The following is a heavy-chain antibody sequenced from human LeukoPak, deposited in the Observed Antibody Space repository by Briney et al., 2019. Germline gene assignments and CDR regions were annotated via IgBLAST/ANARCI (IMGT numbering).Heavy chain of an antibody. J-gene: IGHJ4*02. V-gene: IGHV5-51*01. D-gene: IGHD3-9*01. CDR3: ARRDILSGYSYYFDY. CDR1: GYSFTSYW. Sequence: GESLKISCKGSGYSFTSYWIGWVRQMPGKGLEWMGIIYPGDSDTRYSPSFQGQVTISADKSISTAYLQWSSLKASDTAMYYCARRDILSGYSYYFDYWGQGTLVIVSS. CDR2: IYPGDSDT.